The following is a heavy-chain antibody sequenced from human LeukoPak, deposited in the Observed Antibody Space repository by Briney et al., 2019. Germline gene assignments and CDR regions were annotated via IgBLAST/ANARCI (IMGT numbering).Heavy chain of an antibody. V-gene: IGHV3-11*01. J-gene: IGHJ3*02. CDR2: ISSSGSTI. CDR3: AKDIEVWGSYDAFDI. Sequence: GGSLRLSCAASGFTFSDYYMSWIRQAPGKGLEWVSYISSSGSTIYYADSVKGRFTISRDNAKNSLYLQMNSLRAEDTALYYCAKDIEVWGSYDAFDIWGQGTMVTVSS. D-gene: IGHD3-16*01. CDR1: GFTFSDYY.